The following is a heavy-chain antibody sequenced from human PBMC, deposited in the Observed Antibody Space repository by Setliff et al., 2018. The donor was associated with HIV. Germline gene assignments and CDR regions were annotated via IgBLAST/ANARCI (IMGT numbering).Heavy chain of an antibody. Sequence: SSETLSLTCAVYGESFSGYYWSWIRQHPGKGLEWIGYIYYSGTTYYNPSLKSRATISVDTSKNQFSLKLTSVTAADTAVYYCARHGDYSYFYYYYMDVWGKGTTVTVSS. CDR1: GESFSGYY. J-gene: IGHJ6*03. V-gene: IGHV4-31*11. CDR2: IYYSGTT. D-gene: IGHD4-17*01. CDR3: ARHGDYSYFYYYYMDV.